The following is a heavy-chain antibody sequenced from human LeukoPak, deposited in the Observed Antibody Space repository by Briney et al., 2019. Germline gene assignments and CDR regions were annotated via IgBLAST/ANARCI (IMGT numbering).Heavy chain of an antibody. CDR3: AREGDWNDAFDI. D-gene: IGHD1-1*01. Sequence: GASVKVSCKASGYTFTSYDINWVRQATGQGLEWMGWMNPNSGDTGYAQKFQGRVTMTRNTSISTAYMELSSLRSEDTAVYYCAREGDWNDAFDIWGQETMVTVSS. CDR2: MNPNSGDT. V-gene: IGHV1-8*01. CDR1: GYTFTSYD. J-gene: IGHJ3*02.